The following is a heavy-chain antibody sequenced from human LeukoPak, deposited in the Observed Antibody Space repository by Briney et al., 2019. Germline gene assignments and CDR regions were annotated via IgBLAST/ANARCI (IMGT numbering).Heavy chain of an antibody. CDR1: GGSISNSSYY. CDR3: ALGVAEDVLDI. CDR2: IYYSGST. Sequence: SETLSLTCTVSGGSISNSSYYWGWIRQPPGKGLEWIGSIYYSGSTYYNPSLKSRVTIFVDTSKNQFSLKLSSVTAADTAVYYCALGVAEDVLDIWGQGTMVTVSS. J-gene: IGHJ3*02. V-gene: IGHV4-39*01.